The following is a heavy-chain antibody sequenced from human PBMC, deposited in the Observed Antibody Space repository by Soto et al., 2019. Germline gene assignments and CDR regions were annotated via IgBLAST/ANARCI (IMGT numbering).Heavy chain of an antibody. V-gene: IGHV5-10-1*01. J-gene: IGHJ5*02. CDR3: ARIYCTTTTCDSWFDP. CDR2: IDPRDSYV. D-gene: IGHD2-2*01. CDR1: GYTFTTFW. Sequence: GESLKISCTGFGYTFTTFWISWVRQMPGKGLEWMGRIDPRDSYVTYSPSFEGHVTISADKSISTAYLQWGSLKASDTAMYYCARIYCTTTTCDSWFDPWGQGTLVTVS.